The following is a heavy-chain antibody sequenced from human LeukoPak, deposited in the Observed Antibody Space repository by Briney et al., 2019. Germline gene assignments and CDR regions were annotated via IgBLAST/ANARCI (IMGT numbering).Heavy chain of an antibody. CDR3: AKPETDDSSGYPPGYFDY. V-gene: IGHV3-30*18. D-gene: IGHD3-22*01. CDR2: ISYDGSNK. Sequence: PGRSLRLSCAASGFTFSSYGMHWVRQAPGKGLEWVAVISYDGSNKYYADSVKGRFTISRDNSKNTLYLQMNSLRAEDTAVYYCAKPETDDSSGYPPGYFDYWGQGTLVTVSS. J-gene: IGHJ4*02. CDR1: GFTFSSYG.